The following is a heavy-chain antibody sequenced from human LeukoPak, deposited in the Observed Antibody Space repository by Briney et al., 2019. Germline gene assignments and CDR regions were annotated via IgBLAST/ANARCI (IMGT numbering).Heavy chain of an antibody. CDR2: TYYRSTWYN. J-gene: IGHJ5*02. CDR3: ARRLTQYDCFDP. D-gene: IGHD2-2*01. V-gene: IGHV6-1*01. Sequence: SQTLSLTSAISGDSVSSNSVTWNWSRQSPSRGLEWLGRTYYRSTWYNDYAVSVRGRITVNPDTSKNQFYLHLNSVTPEDTAVYYCARRLTQYDCFDPWGQGILVTVSS. CDR1: GDSVSSNSVT.